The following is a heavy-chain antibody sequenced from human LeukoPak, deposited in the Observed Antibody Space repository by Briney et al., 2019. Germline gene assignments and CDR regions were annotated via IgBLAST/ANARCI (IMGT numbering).Heavy chain of an antibody. CDR3: ARDRYYSFDY. V-gene: IGHV3-48*02. J-gene: IGHJ4*02. CDR1: GFTFSTYS. CDR2: ISSSSNTI. D-gene: IGHD3-16*02. Sequence: GGSLRLSCAASGFTFSTYSMNWVRQAPGKGLEWVSYISSSSNTIYYADSVKGRFTISRDNAKNSLFLQMNGLRDEDTAVYYCARDRYYSFDYWGQGTLVTVSS.